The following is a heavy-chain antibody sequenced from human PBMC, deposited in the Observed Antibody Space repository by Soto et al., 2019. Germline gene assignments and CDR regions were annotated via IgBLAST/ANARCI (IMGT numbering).Heavy chain of an antibody. J-gene: IGHJ4*02. CDR1: GGTFSSYA. CDR3: AREGYSGSYFFFDY. CDR2: IIPIFGTA. V-gene: IGHV1-69*13. D-gene: IGHD1-26*01. Sequence: ASVKVSCKASGGTFSSYAISWVRQAPGQGLEWMGGIIPIFGTANYAQKFQGRVTITADESTSTAYMELSSLRSEDTAVYYCAREGYSGSYFFFDYWGQGTLVTVSS.